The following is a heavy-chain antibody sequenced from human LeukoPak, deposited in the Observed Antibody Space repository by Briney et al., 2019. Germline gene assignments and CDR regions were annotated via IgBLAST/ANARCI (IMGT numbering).Heavy chain of an antibody. Sequence: GASVKVSCEASGYTFTGYYMHWVRQAPGQGLEWMGRINPNSGGTNYAQKFQGRVTMTRDTSISTAYMELSRLRSDDTAVYYCARYVAAQPDAFDIWGQGTMVTVSS. CDR1: GYTFTGYY. CDR3: ARYVAAQPDAFDI. J-gene: IGHJ3*02. D-gene: IGHD6-6*01. CDR2: INPNSGGT. V-gene: IGHV1-2*06.